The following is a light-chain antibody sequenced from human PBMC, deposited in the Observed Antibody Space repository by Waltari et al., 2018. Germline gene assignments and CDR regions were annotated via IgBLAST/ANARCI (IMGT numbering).Light chain of an antibody. CDR2: ATS. Sequence: DVQMTHSPSSLPALIGDRVPITCRGSRSVIGYLNWYRQKPGKVPKLLIYATSSLQSGVPSRFSGSGSGTDYTLTINTLQPEDFATYYCQQSHSSPLTFGGGTKVEIK. J-gene: IGKJ4*01. CDR3: QQSHSSPLT. CDR1: RSVIGY. V-gene: IGKV1-39*01.